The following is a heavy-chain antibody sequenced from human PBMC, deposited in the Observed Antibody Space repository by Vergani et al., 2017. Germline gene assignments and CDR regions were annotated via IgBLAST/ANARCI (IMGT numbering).Heavy chain of an antibody. CDR2: MYHSGST. J-gene: IGHJ5*02. V-gene: IGHV4-59*01. Sequence: QVRLQESGPGLVKPSETLSLTCSVSGGSMSGYYWRWIRQPPGKELEWIGYMYHSGSTNYNPSLETRVTISGDTSKNQCSLKLNSLTAADTAVYYCGRVADFYGLGSRLLDLWGQGILVTVSS. CDR3: GRVADFYGLGSRLLDL. D-gene: IGHD3-10*01. CDR1: GGSMSGYY.